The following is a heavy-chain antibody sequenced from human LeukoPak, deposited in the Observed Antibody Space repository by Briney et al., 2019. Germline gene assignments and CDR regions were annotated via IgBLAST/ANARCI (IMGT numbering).Heavy chain of an antibody. CDR3: AKGLYERMDV. CDR1: GFTFSSYG. CDR2: ISYDGSNK. Sequence: GRSLRLSCAASGFTFSSYGMHWVRQAPGKGLEWVAVISYDGSNKYYADSVKGRFTISRDNSKNTLYLQMNSLRAEDTAVYYCAKGLYERMDVWGQGTTVTVSS. D-gene: IGHD3-3*01. V-gene: IGHV3-30*18. J-gene: IGHJ6*02.